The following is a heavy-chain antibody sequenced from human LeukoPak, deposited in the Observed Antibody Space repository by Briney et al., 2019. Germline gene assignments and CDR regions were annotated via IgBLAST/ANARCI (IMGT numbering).Heavy chain of an antibody. J-gene: IGHJ4*02. CDR1: GGSISSGGYY. CDR3: ARMIVGATGGFDY. D-gene: IGHD1-26*01. V-gene: IGHV4-30-2*01. Sequence: SETLSLTCTVSGGSISSGGYYWSWIRQPPGKGLEWIGYIYHSGSTYYNPSLKSRVTISVDRSKNQFSLKLSSVTAADTAVYYCARMIVGATGGFDYWGQGTLVTVSS. CDR2: IYHSGST.